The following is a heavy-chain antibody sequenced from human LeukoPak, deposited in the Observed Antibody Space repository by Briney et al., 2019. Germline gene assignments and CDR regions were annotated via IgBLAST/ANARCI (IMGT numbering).Heavy chain of an antibody. Sequence: SETLSLTCTVSGGSISSYYRSWIRQPPGKGLEWIGYIYYSGSTNYNPSLKSRVTISVDTSKNQFSLKLSSVTAADTAVYYCARLDLTETLAEYFHHWGQGTLVTVSS. D-gene: IGHD3-9*01. J-gene: IGHJ1*01. CDR2: IYYSGST. V-gene: IGHV4-59*08. CDR3: ARLDLTETLAEYFHH. CDR1: GGSISSYY.